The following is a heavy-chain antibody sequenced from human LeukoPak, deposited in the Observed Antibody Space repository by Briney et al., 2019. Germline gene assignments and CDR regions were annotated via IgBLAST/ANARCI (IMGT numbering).Heavy chain of an antibody. D-gene: IGHD2-2*01. V-gene: IGHV3-30-3*01. CDR2: ISYDGSNK. Sequence: HPGGSLRLSCAASGFTFSSYAMHWVRQAPGKGLEWVAVISYDGSNKYYADSVKGRFTISRDNSKNTLYLQMNSLRAEDTAVYYCARSLGGYQLPTHAFDIWGQGTMVTVSS. CDR1: GFTFSSYA. CDR3: ARSLGGYQLPTHAFDI. J-gene: IGHJ3*02.